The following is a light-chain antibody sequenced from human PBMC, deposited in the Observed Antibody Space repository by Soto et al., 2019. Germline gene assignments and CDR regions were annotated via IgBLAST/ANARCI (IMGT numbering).Light chain of an antibody. CDR3: QHYGGLWA. Sequence: DIQMTQSPSSLSASVGDGVTITCRASQSISSYVSWYQQKPGKAPKVLIYDASNLESGVPSRFSGSGSGTEFTLTISSLQPDDFTTYYCQHYGGLWAFGQGTKVDIK. CDR2: DAS. J-gene: IGKJ1*01. CDR1: QSISSY. V-gene: IGKV1-5*01.